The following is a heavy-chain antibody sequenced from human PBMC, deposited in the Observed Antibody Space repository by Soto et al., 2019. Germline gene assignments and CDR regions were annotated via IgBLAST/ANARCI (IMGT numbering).Heavy chain of an antibody. D-gene: IGHD3-10*01. CDR3: VRDPSGHGMDV. V-gene: IGHV3-13*01. CDR2: IGKGGDT. CDR1: GFTFSTYD. J-gene: IGHJ6*02. Sequence: EVQLVESGGALVQPGGSLRLSCVASGFTFSTYDMQWVRQVTGKGLEWVSSIGKGGDTHYADSVRGRFTISRENAKNSLYLQMNSLRDGDSAVYFCVRDPSGHGMDVWGQGTTVTVSS.